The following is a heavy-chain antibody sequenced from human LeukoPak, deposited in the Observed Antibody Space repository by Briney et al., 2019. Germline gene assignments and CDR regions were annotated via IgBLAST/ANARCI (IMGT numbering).Heavy chain of an antibody. CDR2: INPNSGGT. CDR3: ARDPNDYGDYILIDY. Sequence: ASVKVSCKASGYTFTGYYVHWVRQAPGQGLEWMGWINPNSGGTNYAQKFQGRVTMTRDTSISTAYMELSRLRSDDTAVYYCARDPNDYGDYILIDYWGQGTLVTVSS. D-gene: IGHD4-17*01. J-gene: IGHJ4*02. CDR1: GYTFTGYY. V-gene: IGHV1-2*02.